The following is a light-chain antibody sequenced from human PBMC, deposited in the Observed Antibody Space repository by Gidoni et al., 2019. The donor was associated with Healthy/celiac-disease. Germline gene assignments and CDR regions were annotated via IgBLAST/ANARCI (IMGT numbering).Light chain of an antibody. Sequence: EIVLTQSPGTLSLSPGERATLPCMASQSVSSSYLAWYQQKPGQAPRLLIYGASSGSGTDFTLTISRLEPEDFAVYYCQQYGSSWTFGQXTKVEIK. CDR2: GAS. J-gene: IGKJ1*01. CDR1: QSVSSSY. CDR3: QQYGSSWT. V-gene: IGKV3-20*01.